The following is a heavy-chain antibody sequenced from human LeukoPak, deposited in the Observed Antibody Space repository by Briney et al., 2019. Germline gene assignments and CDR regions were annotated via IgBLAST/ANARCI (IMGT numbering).Heavy chain of an antibody. CDR1: GFTFDDYA. V-gene: IGHV3-9*01. CDR2: ISWNSGSI. J-gene: IGHJ4*02. CDR3: AKDYYGSGSYYLFDY. D-gene: IGHD3-10*01. Sequence: GRSLRLSCAASGFTFDDYAMHWVRQAPGKGLEWVSGISWNSGSIGYADSVKGRFTISRDNAKNSLYLQMNSLRAEDTALYYCAKDYYGSGSYYLFDYWGQGTLVTVSS.